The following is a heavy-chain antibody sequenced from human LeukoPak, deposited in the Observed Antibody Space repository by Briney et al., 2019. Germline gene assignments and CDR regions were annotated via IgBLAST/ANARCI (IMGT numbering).Heavy chain of an antibody. Sequence: GGSLRLSCAASGFTFSSYEMNWVRQAPGKGLEWVSSISSSSSYIYYADSVKGRFTISRDNAKNSLYLQMNSLRAEDTAVYYCARDGVWIAARPSYYYYYYMDVWGKGTTVTVSS. CDR2: ISSSSSYI. CDR1: GFTFSSYE. D-gene: IGHD6-6*01. J-gene: IGHJ6*03. V-gene: IGHV3-21*01. CDR3: ARDGVWIAARPSYYYYYYMDV.